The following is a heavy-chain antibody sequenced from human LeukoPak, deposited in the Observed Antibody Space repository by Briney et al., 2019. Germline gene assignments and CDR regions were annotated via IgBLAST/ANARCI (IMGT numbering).Heavy chain of an antibody. D-gene: IGHD3-3*01. J-gene: IGHJ1*01. CDR2: IYYSGST. CDR1: GGSISSYY. Sequence: PSETLSLTCTVSGGSISSYYWSWIRQPPGKGLEWIGYIYYSGSTNYNPSLKSRVTISVDTSKNQFSLKLSSVTAADTAVYYCASLENLNNDDFWSGYYTGEYFQHWGQGTLVTVSS. CDR3: ASLENLNNDDFWSGYYTGEYFQH. V-gene: IGHV4-59*01.